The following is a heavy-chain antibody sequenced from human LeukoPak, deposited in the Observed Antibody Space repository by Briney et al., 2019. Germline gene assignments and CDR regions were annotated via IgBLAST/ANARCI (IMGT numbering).Heavy chain of an antibody. Sequence: SETLSLTCTVSGGSISSSSYYWGWIRQPPGKGLEWIGSIYYSGSTYYNPSLKSRVTISVDTSKNQFSLKLSSVTAADTAVYYCARGGYGSGSYYSNWFDPWGQGTLVTVSS. CDR2: IYYSGST. V-gene: IGHV4-39*07. D-gene: IGHD3-10*01. CDR1: GGSISSSSYY. CDR3: ARGGYGSGSYYSNWFDP. J-gene: IGHJ5*02.